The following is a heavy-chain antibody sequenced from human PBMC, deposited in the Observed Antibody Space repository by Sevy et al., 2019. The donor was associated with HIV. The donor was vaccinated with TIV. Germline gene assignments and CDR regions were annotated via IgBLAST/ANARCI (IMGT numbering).Heavy chain of an antibody. CDR1: GFTFSSFV. Sequence: GGSLRLSCAASGFTFSSFVMGWVRQAPGKGLDWISVISGTGDYTYYADSVKGRFTISRVNSKNTMFLQMNSLRAEDTAIFYGAKKMGGGSGMSFLVDYWGQGTLVTVSS. CDR2: ISGTGDYT. D-gene: IGHD1-20*01. V-gene: IGHV3-23*01. CDR3: AKKMGGGSGMSFLVDY. J-gene: IGHJ4*02.